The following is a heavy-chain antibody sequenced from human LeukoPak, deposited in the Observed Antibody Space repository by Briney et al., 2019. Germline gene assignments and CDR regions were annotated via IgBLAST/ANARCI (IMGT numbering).Heavy chain of an antibody. CDR3: ARVRGLYYYYYYMDV. CDR1: GFTFDDYA. V-gene: IGHV3-9*03. J-gene: IGHJ6*03. Sequence: GGSLRLSCAASGFTFDDYAMHWVRQAPGKGLEWVSGISWNSGSIGYADSVKGRFTISRDNSKNTLYLQMGSLRAEDMAVYYCARVRGLYYYYYYMDVWGKGTTVTVSS. CDR2: ISWNSGSI. D-gene: IGHD4-17*01.